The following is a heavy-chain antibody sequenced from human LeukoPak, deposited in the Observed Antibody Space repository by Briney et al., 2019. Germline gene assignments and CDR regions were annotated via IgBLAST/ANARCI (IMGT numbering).Heavy chain of an antibody. CDR3: ARASDLDSFDY. Sequence: ASVKVSCKASGYTFTTYGISWVRQAPGQGLEWMGWINAYNGNTIYAQMLQGRVTMTTGTSASTAYLELRSLRSDDTAVYYCARASDLDSFDYWGQGTLVTVSS. J-gene: IGHJ4*02. V-gene: IGHV1-18*01. CDR1: GYTFTTYG. CDR2: INAYNGNT.